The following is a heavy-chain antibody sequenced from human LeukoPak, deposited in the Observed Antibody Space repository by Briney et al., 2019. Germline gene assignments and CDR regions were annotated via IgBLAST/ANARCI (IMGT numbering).Heavy chain of an antibody. CDR1: GFTVSSNY. CDR2: IYSGGRT. V-gene: IGHV3-53*05. J-gene: IGHJ4*02. D-gene: IGHD3-16*01. Sequence: GGSLRLSCAASGFTVSSNYMSWVRQAPGKGLEWVSVIYSGGRTYYADSVKGRFTISRDNSKNTLYLRMNSLRSDDTAVYYCARDPGGFGWQDLLNYFDVWGQGTLVIVSS. CDR3: ARDPGGFGWQDLLNYFDV.